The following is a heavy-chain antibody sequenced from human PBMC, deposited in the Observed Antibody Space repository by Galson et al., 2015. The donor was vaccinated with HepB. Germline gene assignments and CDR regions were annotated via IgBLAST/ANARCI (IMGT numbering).Heavy chain of an antibody. V-gene: IGHV3-49*04. D-gene: IGHD6-13*01. J-gene: IGHJ4*02. CDR2: IRSEAYGGTT. Sequence: SLRLSCATSGFTFDDYALSWVRQAPGKGLEWVGFIRSEAYGGTTEYAASVKGRFTISRDSSKSIAYLQMNSLKTEDTAVYYCTRDSSTWYPIFDYWGQGTLVTVSS. CDR1: GFTFDDYA. CDR3: TRDSSTWYPIFDY.